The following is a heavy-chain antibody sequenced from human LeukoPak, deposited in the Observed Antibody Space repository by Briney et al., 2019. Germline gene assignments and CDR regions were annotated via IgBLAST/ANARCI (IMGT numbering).Heavy chain of an antibody. CDR1: GGSFSGYY. D-gene: IGHD3-10*01. V-gene: IGHV4-34*01. CDR2: INHSGST. J-gene: IGHJ3*02. Sequence: PSETLSLTCAVYGGSFSGYYWSWIRQPPGKGLEWIGEINHSGSTNYNPSLKSRVTISVDTSKNQFSLKLSSVTAADTAVYYCARGRGDITMVRGIITDAFDIWGQGTMVTVSS. CDR3: ARGRGDITMVRGIITDAFDI.